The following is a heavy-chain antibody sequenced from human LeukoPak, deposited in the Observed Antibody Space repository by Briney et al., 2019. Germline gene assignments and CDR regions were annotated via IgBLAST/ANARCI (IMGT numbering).Heavy chain of an antibody. Sequence: ASVKVSCKASGYTFTSYGISWVRQAPGQGLEWMGWISAYNGNTNYAQKLQGRVTMTTDTSTSTAYMELRSLRSDDTAVYYCARDKGDDFWSGLSCGMDVWGQGTTVTVSS. CDR2: ISAYNGNT. J-gene: IGHJ6*02. CDR3: ARDKGDDFWSGLSCGMDV. CDR1: GYTFTSYG. D-gene: IGHD3-3*01. V-gene: IGHV1-18*01.